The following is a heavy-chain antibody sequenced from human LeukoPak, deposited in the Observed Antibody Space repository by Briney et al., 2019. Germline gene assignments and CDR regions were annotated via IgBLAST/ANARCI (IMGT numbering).Heavy chain of an antibody. Sequence: SETLSLTCAVYGGSSSGYYWSWIRQPPGKGLEWIGEINHSGSTNYNPSLKSRVTISVDTSKNQFSLKLSSVTAADTAVYYCARYSYGSIDAFDIWGQGTMVTVSS. J-gene: IGHJ3*02. CDR3: ARYSYGSIDAFDI. CDR1: GGSSSGYY. D-gene: IGHD5-18*01. V-gene: IGHV4-34*01. CDR2: INHSGST.